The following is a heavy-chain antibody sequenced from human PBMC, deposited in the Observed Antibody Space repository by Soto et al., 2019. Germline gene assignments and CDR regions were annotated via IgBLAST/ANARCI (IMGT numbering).Heavy chain of an antibody. CDR2: IDPSGSYT. V-gene: IGHV5-10-1*01. CDR1: GYSFTSYW. Sequence: PGESLKISCKGSGYSFTSYWISWVRQMPGKGLEWMGRIDPSGSYTNYSPSFQGHVTISADKSISTAYLQWSSLKASDTAMYYCASNILRYFDWSADHDAFDIWGQGTMVTVSS. CDR3: ASNILRYFDWSADHDAFDI. J-gene: IGHJ3*02. D-gene: IGHD3-9*01.